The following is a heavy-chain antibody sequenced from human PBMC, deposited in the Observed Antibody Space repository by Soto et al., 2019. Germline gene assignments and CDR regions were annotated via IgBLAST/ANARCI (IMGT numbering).Heavy chain of an antibody. Sequence: ASLKVSCKSSGYTFTSYVISWVRQAPGQGLEWMGWINPNSGGTNYAQKFQGWVTMTRDTSISTAYMELSRLRSDDTAVYYCARGGSYGLKYWGQGTLVTVSS. CDR2: INPNSGGT. J-gene: IGHJ4*02. CDR1: GYTFTSYV. CDR3: ARGGSYGLKY. V-gene: IGHV1-2*04. D-gene: IGHD5-18*01.